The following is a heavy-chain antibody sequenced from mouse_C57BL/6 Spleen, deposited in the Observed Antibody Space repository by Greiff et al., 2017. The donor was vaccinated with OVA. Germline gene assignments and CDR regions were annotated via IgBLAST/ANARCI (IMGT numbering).Heavy chain of an antibody. J-gene: IGHJ3*01. V-gene: IGHV1-76*01. CDR2: IYPGSGNT. D-gene: IGHD2-2*01. Sequence: VQLQQSGAELVRPGASVKLSCKASGYTFTDYYINWVKQRPGQGLEWIARIYPGSGNTYYNEKFKGKATLTAEKSSSTAYMPLSSLTSEDSAVYFGAREVTTKERGRSWFADWGKGTLVTVSA. CDR3: AREVTTKERGRSWFAD. CDR1: GYTFTDYY.